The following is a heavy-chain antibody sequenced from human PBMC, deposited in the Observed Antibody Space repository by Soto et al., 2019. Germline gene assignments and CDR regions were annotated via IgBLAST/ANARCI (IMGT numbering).Heavy chain of an antibody. V-gene: IGHV3-66*01. D-gene: IGHD3-3*01. J-gene: IGHJ4*02. Sequence: EVQLVESGGGLVQPGGSLRLSCAASGFTVSNFYMTWVRQAPGKGLEWVSVISSGGSTYYADSVKGRFTISRDNSKNTLYLEMNSLRAGDTAVYYCARDTFGGAYDFWYGGQGTLVTVSS. CDR2: ISSGGST. CDR1: GFTVSNFY. CDR3: ARDTFGGAYDFWY.